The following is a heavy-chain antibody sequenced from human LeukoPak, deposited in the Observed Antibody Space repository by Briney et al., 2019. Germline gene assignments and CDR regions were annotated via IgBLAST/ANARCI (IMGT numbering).Heavy chain of an antibody. CDR3: ARDQYCSGGSCYDY. V-gene: IGHV3-21*01. CDR1: GFTFSSYS. J-gene: IGHJ4*02. CDR2: ISSSSSYI. Sequence: GGSLRLSCAASGFTFSSYSMNWVRRAPGKGLEWVSSISSSSSYIYYADSVKGRFTISRDNAKNSLYLQMNSLRAEDTAVYYCARDQYCSGGSCYDYWGQGTLVTVSS. D-gene: IGHD2-15*01.